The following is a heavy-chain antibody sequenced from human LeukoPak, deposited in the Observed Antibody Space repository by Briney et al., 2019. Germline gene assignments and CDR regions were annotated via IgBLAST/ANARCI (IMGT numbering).Heavy chain of an antibody. CDR3: AKVLWSYSSNWYSDF. CDR1: GFTFNTYG. V-gene: IGHV3-30*18. J-gene: IGHJ4*02. Sequence: GGSLRLSCAASGFTFNTYGTLWVRQAPGKGLEWVAAISYDGGDKYYADSVKGRFTISRDNSKNTLFLQMNSLRADDTAVYYCAKVLWSYSSNWYSDFWGQGTLVTVSS. D-gene: IGHD6-13*01. CDR2: ISYDGGDK.